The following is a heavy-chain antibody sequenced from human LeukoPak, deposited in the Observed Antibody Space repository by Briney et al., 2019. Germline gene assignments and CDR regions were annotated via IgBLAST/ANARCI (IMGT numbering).Heavy chain of an antibody. J-gene: IGHJ4*02. CDR1: GGSISSYY. V-gene: IGHV4-59*08. D-gene: IGHD3-22*01. CDR3: ASSIYSSGYYYASY. Sequence: PSETLSLTCTVSGGSISSYYWSWIRQPPGKGLEWIGYIYYSGSTNYNPSLKSRVTIPVDTSKNQFSLKLSSVTAADTAVYYCASSIYSSGYYYASYWGQGTLVTVSS. CDR2: IYYSGST.